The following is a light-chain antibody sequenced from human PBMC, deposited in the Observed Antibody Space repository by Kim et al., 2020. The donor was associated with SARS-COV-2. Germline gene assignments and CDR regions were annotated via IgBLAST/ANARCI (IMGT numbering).Light chain of an antibody. CDR2: RDN. V-gene: IGLV1-44*01. CDR3: ATWDDSLDAWV. Sequence: GERGNSCCSGSNPNIEVYAEHWDQELPGTAPKLLTYRDNQRASGVPDRFAAYWSGTTASLALSGQQTEDKAYYYCATWDDSLDAWVFCGGTQRT. J-gene: IGLJ3*02. CDR1: NPNIEVYA.